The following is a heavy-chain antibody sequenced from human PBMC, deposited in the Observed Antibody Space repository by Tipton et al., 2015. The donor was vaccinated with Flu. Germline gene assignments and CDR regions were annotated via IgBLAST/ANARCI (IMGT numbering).Heavy chain of an antibody. D-gene: IGHD2-21*01. CDR3: ARSGLLSRVVIGEYFQR. Sequence: GSLRLSCAASGFSFTTFNMHWVRQAPGKGLEWVASIGDNSKSIYFADSVKGRFTISRDNAKNSLFLQMNSLRAEDTAVYYCARSGLLSRVVIGEYFQRLGQGTLVTVSS. CDR1: GFSFTTFN. J-gene: IGHJ1*01. V-gene: IGHV3-21*01. CDR2: IGDNSKSI.